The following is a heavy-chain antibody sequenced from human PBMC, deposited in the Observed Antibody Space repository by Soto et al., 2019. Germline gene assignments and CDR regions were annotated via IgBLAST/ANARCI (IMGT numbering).Heavy chain of an antibody. Sequence: GASVKVSCKASGYTFTSYGISWVRQAPGQGLEWMGWISAYNGNTNYAQKLQGRVTMTTDTSTSTAYMELRSLRSDDTAVYYCARAGTYYDFWSGPEYYFDYWGQGTLVTVSS. CDR3: ARAGTYYDFWSGPEYYFDY. CDR2: ISAYNGNT. J-gene: IGHJ4*02. CDR1: GYTFTSYG. V-gene: IGHV1-18*01. D-gene: IGHD3-3*01.